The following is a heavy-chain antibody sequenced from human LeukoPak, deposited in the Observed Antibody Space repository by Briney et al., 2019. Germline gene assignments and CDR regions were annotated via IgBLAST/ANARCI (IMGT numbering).Heavy chain of an antibody. CDR2: ISGSGGST. J-gene: IGHJ4*02. D-gene: IGHD3-3*01. CDR3: ATRSIFLEWLFDQTGYFDY. Sequence: GGSLRLSXAASGFTFSSYAMSWVRQSPGKGLEWLSAISGSGGSTYYADSVKGRFTISRDNSKNTLYLQMNSLRAEDTAVYYCATRSIFLEWLFDQTGYFDYWGQGTLVTVSS. V-gene: IGHV3-23*01. CDR1: GFTFSSYA.